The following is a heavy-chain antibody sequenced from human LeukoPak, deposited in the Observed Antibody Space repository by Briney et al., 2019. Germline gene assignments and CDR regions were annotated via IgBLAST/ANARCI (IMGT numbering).Heavy chain of an antibody. J-gene: IGHJ6*02. CDR1: GGSVSSGSYY. CDR3: ARGRIVYYHGMDV. Sequence: SETLSLTCTVSGGSVSSGSYYWSWIRQHPGKGLEWIGYIYYSGSTYYNPSLKSRVTISVDTSKNQFSLKLSSVTAADTAVYYCARGRIVYYHGMDVWGQGTTVTVSS. CDR2: IYYSGST. V-gene: IGHV4-31*03. D-gene: IGHD3-22*01.